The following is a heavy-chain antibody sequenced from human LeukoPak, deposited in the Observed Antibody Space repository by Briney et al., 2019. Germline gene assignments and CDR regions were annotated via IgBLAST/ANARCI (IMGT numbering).Heavy chain of an antibody. CDR2: INPNSGGT. D-gene: IGHD6-19*01. J-gene: IGHJ4*02. CDR3: ARAQAYSSGWALFDY. CDR1: GYTFTDDY. Sequence: ASVKVSCKASGYTFTDDYVHWVRQAPGQGLEWMGWINPNSGGTNYAQKFQGRVTMTRDTSISTAYMELSRLRSDDTAVYYCARAQAYSSGWALFDYWGQGTLVTVSS. V-gene: IGHV1-2*02.